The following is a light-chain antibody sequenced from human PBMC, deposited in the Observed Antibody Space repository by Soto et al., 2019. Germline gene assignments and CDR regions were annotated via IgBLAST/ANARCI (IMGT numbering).Light chain of an antibody. Sequence: EIVLTQSPGTLSLSPGERATLSCRASQSVSRNSLAWYQQKPGQAPRLLIYGASSRATGIPDRFSGSGSGTDFTITISRLEPEDFAVFYCQQYGSSLYTFGQGTKLEIK. J-gene: IGKJ2*01. CDR1: QSVSRNS. V-gene: IGKV3-20*01. CDR2: GAS. CDR3: QQYGSSLYT.